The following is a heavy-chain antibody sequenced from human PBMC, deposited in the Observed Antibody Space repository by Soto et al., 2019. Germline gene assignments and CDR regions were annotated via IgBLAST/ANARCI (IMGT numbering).Heavy chain of an antibody. V-gene: IGHV4-31*03. D-gene: IGHD3-22*01. J-gene: IGHJ4*01. CDR2: IYYSGST. CDR1: GGSISSGGYY. CDR3: ARGPTYYYDSSGYYFDY. Sequence: SETLSLTCTVSGGSISSGGYYWSWIRQHPGKGLEWIGYIYYSGSTYYNPSLKSRVTISVDTSKNQFSLKLSSVTAADTAVYYCARGPTYYYDSSGYYFDYWGQEPWSPSPQ.